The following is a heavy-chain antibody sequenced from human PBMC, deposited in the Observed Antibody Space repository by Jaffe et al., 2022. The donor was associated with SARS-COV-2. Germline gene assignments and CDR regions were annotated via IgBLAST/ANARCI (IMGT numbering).Heavy chain of an antibody. J-gene: IGHJ3*02. CDR2: IYYSGST. CDR3: ARDTDDSSGYYYGAFDI. V-gene: IGHV4-31*03. CDR1: GGSISSGGYY. Sequence: QVQLQESGPGLVKPSQTLSLTCTVSGGSISSGGYYWSWIRQHPGKGLEWIGYIYYSGSTYYNPSLKSRVTISVDTSKNQFSLKLSSVTAADTAVYYCARDTDDSSGYYYGAFDIWGQGTMVTVSS. D-gene: IGHD3-22*01.